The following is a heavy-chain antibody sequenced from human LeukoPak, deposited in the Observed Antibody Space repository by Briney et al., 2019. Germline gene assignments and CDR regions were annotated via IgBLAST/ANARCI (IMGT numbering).Heavy chain of an antibody. D-gene: IGHD5-18*01. CDR1: GYTFTSYD. V-gene: IGHV1-8*01. J-gene: IGHJ4*02. CDR3: ARGGYSYGRMVDDY. CDR2: MNPNSGNT. Sequence: ASVKVSCKASGYTFTSYDINWVRQATGQGLEWMGWMNPNSGNTGYAQKFQGRVTMTRNTSISTAYMELSSLRSEDTAVYSCARGGYSYGRMVDDYWGQGTLVTVSS.